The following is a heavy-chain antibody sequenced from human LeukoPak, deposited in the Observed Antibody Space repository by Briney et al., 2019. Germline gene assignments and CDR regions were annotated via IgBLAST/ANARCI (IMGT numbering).Heavy chain of an antibody. D-gene: IGHD3-10*01. V-gene: IGHV3-7*03. CDR1: GFTFSNYW. J-gene: IGHJ4*02. CDR2: IRQDGSQK. CDR3: ARDREGSGVFDY. Sequence: GGSLRLSCTASGFTFSNYWMNWVRQAPGKGLEWVANIRQDGSQKYYVDSVKGRFTISRDNAKNSLYLQMNSLRAEDTAVYYCARDREGSGVFDYWGQGTLVTVSS.